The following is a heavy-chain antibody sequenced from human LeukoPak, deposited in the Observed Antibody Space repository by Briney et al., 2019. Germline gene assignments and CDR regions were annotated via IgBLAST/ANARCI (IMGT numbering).Heavy chain of an antibody. Sequence: ASVKVSCKASGYTFTNYYIHWVRQSPGQGLEWMGGIIPIFGTANYAQKFQGRVTITTDESTSTAYMELSSLRSEDTAVYYCARVSPYGDYESYYFDYWGQGTLVTVSS. J-gene: IGHJ4*02. CDR2: IIPIFGTA. V-gene: IGHV1-69*05. D-gene: IGHD4-17*01. CDR1: GYTFTNYY. CDR3: ARVSPYGDYESYYFDY.